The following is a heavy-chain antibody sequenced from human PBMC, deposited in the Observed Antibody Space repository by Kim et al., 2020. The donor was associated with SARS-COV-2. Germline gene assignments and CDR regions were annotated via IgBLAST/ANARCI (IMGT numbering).Heavy chain of an antibody. J-gene: IGHJ4*02. CDR2: ISYDGSNK. V-gene: IGHV3-30*04. D-gene: IGHD1-26*01. Sequence: GGSLRLSCAASGFTFSSYAMHWVRQAPGKGLEWVAVISYDGSNKYYADSVKGRFTISRDNSKNTLYLQMNSLRAEDTAVYYCARDAISGLRDSGSYFSDYWGQGTLVTVSS. CDR1: GFTFSSYA. CDR3: ARDAISGLRDSGSYFSDY.